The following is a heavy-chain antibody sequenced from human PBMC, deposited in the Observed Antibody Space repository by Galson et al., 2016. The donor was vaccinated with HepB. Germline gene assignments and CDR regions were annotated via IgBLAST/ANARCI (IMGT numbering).Heavy chain of an antibody. J-gene: IGHJ4*02. D-gene: IGHD3-16*01. CDR1: GYTFTTYW. CDR3: TRTAYDYAWGSLYD. Sequence: QSGAEVKKPGESLKISCKGSGYTFTTYWIGWVRQMPGKGLEWMGIICPGDSDTRYNPSFQGQVTISADKSINTAYLQWSSLKASDSAMYYCTRTAYDYAWGSLYDWSQGTLVTVSS. CDR2: ICPGDSDT. V-gene: IGHV5-51*01.